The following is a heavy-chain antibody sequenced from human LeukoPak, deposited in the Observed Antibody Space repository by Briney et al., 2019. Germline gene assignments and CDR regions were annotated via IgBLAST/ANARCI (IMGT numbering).Heavy chain of an antibody. CDR3: ARESRNIAAAGTTPDNDY. CDR2: ISAYNGNT. D-gene: IGHD6-13*01. J-gene: IGHJ4*02. CDR1: GYTFTSYG. Sequence: GASVKVSCKASGYTFTSYGISWVRQAPGQGLEWMGWISAYNGNTNYAQKLQGRVTMTTDTSTSTAYMELRSLRSDDTAVYYCARESRNIAAAGTTPDNDYWGQGTLVTVSS. V-gene: IGHV1-18*01.